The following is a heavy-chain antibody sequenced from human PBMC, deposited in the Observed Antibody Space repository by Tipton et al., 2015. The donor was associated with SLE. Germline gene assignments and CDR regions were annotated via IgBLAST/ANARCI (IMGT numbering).Heavy chain of an antibody. CDR1: GYTFTSYD. V-gene: IGHV1-8*02. CDR3: ARGPGLDYDILTGYSP. D-gene: IGHD3-9*01. J-gene: IGHJ5*02. Sequence: QSGAEVKKPGASVKVSCKASGYTFTSYDINWVRQATGQGLEWMGWMNPNSGNTGYAQKFQGRVTMTRDTSISTAYMELSRLRSDDTAVYYCARGPGLDYDILTGYSPWGQGTLVTVSS. CDR2: MNPNSGNT.